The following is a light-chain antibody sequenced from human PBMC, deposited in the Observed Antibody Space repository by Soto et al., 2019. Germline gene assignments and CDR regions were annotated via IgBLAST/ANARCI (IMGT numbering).Light chain of an antibody. J-gene: IGKJ4*01. CDR1: QSISSY. Sequence: DIQMTQSPSSLSASVGDRVTSTCRGSQSISSYLNWYQQKPGKAPKLLIYAASSLQSGVPSRFSGSGSGTDFTLTISSLQPEDFATYYCQQSYSTPLFGGGTKVEIK. V-gene: IGKV1-39*01. CDR3: QQSYSTPL. CDR2: AAS.